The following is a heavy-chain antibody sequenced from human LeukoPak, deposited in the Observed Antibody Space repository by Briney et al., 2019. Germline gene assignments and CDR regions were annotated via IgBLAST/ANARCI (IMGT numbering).Heavy chain of an antibody. CDR2: IWYDGSNK. V-gene: IGHV3-33*01. Sequence: PGRSLRLSCAASGFTFSSYGMHWVRQAPGKGLECVAVIWYDGSNKYYADSVKGRFTISRDNSKNTLYLQMNSLRAEDTAVYYCARASYSSSSIYDYWGQGTLVTVSS. D-gene: IGHD6-6*01. CDR3: ARASYSSSSIYDY. CDR1: GFTFSSYG. J-gene: IGHJ4*02.